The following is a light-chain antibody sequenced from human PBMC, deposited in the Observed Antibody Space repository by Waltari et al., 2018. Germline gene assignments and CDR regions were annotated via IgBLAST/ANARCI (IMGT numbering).Light chain of an antibody. J-gene: IGLJ2*01. CDR2: AKN. CDR1: SLRNSY. CDR3: KSRDNSGNHLRV. V-gene: IGLV3-19*01. Sequence: SSELPQDPAVSVALGQTVRITCQGDSLRNSYASWYQKKPGQAPVLVIYAKNNRPSGTPDRFSGSSSGNTASLTITGAQAEDEADYYCKSRDNSGNHLRVFGGGTKLTVL.